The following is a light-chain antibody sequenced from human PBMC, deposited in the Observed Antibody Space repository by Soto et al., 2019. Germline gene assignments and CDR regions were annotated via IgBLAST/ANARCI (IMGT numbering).Light chain of an antibody. CDR2: DAS. V-gene: IGKV3-11*01. Sequence: EIVLTQSPATLSLSPGERATLSCRASQSVSSYLAWYQQKPGQAPRILIYDASNRATGIPARFSGSGSGTDFTLTISRLEPEDFAVYYCQQYGSSSITFGQGKRLEIK. CDR1: QSVSSY. J-gene: IGKJ5*01. CDR3: QQYGSSSIT.